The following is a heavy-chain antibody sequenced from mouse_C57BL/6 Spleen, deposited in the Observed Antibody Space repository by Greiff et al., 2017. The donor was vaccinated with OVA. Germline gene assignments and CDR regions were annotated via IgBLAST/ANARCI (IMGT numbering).Heavy chain of an antibody. CDR3: ARDDYYWYFDV. J-gene: IGHJ1*03. V-gene: IGHV7-1*01. Sequence: EVKLMESGGSLVQSGRSLRLSCATSGFTFSDFYMEWVRQAPGKGLEWIAASRNKANDYTTEYSASVKGRFIVSRDTSQSILYLQMNALRAEDTAIYYCARDDYYWYFDVWGTGTTVTVSS. CDR2: SRNKANDYTT. CDR1: GFTFSDFY.